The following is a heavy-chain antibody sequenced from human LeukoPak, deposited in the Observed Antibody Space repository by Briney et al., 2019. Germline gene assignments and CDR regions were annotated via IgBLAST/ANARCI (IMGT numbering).Heavy chain of an antibody. D-gene: IGHD2-2*01. CDR2: ISYDGSNK. V-gene: IGHV3-30*04. CDR1: GFTFSSYA. J-gene: IGHJ5*02. CDR3: ARGYCSSTSCAARDNWFDP. Sequence: PGGSLRLSCAASGFTFSSYAMHWVRQAPGKGLEWVAVISYDGSNKYYADSVKGRFTISRDNSKNTLYLQTNSLRAEDTAVYYCARGYCSSTSCAARDNWFDPWGQGTLVTVSS.